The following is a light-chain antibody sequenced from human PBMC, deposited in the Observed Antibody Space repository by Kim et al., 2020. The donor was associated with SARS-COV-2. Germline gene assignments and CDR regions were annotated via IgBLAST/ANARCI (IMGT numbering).Light chain of an antibody. J-gene: IGLJ3*02. CDR1: SSDVGAYNY. CDR3: SSYVGSDRVV. CDR2: EVD. V-gene: IGLV2-8*01. Sequence: GQSVTISCTGTSSDVGAYNYVSWYQQHPGKAPKVMIYEVDKRPSGVPDLFSGSKSGNTASLTVSGLQAEDEADYYCSSYVGSDRVVFGGGTQLTVL.